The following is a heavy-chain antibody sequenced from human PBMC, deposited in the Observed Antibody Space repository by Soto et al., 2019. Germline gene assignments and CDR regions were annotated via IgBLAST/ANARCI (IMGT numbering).Heavy chain of an antibody. CDR1: GFTFSSYG. Sequence: QPGGSLRLSCAASGFTFSSYGMHWVRQAPGKGLEWVAVISYDGSNKYYADSVKGRFTISRDNSKNTLYLQMNSLRAEDTAVYYCAKDATLRIASLFDYWGQGTLVTVSS. CDR3: AKDATLRIASLFDY. CDR2: ISYDGSNK. D-gene: IGHD6-13*01. J-gene: IGHJ4*02. V-gene: IGHV3-30*18.